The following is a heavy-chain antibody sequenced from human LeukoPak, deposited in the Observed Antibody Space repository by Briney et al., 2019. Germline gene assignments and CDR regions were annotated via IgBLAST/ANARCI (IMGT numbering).Heavy chain of an antibody. CDR2: INSDGSST. CDR3: ARVGSGYSYGTTPDY. Sequence: GESLRLSCAASGFTFSSYAMSWVRQAPGKGLVWVSRINSDGSSTSHADSVKGRFTISRDNAKNTLYLQMNSLRAEDTAVYYCARVGSGYSYGTTPDYWGQGTLVTVSS. CDR1: GFTFSSYA. V-gene: IGHV3-74*01. D-gene: IGHD5-18*01. J-gene: IGHJ4*02.